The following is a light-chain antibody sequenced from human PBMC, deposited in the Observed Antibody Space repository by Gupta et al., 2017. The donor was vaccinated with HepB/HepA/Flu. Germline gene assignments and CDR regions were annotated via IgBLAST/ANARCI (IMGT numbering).Light chain of an antibody. J-gene: IGLJ2*01. CDR2: DVS. V-gene: IGLV2-14*03. CDR3: SSYTSSSTLEV. CDR1: SSDVGGYNY. Sequence: QSALTQPASVSGSPGQSIPIPCTGTSSDVGGYNYVCWYQQHPGKAPKLMIYDVSNRPSGVSNRFSGSKSGNTASLTISGLQAEDEADYYCSSYTSSSTLEVFGGGTKLTVL.